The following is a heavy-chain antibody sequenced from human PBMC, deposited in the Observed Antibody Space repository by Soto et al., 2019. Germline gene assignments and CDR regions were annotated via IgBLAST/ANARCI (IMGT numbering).Heavy chain of an antibody. Sequence: PSETLSLTCTGSGGSISSYYWSWIRQPPGKGLEWIGYIYYSGSTNYNPSLKSRVTISVDTSKNQFSLKLSSVTAADTAVYYCARYTRYYGMDVWGQGTTVTVSS. CDR2: IYYSGST. CDR3: ARYTRYYGMDV. CDR1: GGSISSYY. V-gene: IGHV4-59*01. J-gene: IGHJ6*02. D-gene: IGHD2-2*02.